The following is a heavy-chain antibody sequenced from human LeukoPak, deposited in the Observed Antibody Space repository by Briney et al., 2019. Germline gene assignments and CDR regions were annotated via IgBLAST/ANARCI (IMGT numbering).Heavy chain of an antibody. CDR1: GGSISSGGYY. J-gene: IGHJ3*02. Sequence: MSSETLSLTCTVSGGSISSGGYYWSWIRQHPGKGLEWIGYIYYSGSTYYNPSLKSRVTISVDTSKNQFSLKLSSVTAADTAVYYCARVTGTFRAYAFDIWGQGTMVTVSS. D-gene: IGHD3-10*01. CDR3: ARVTGTFRAYAFDI. CDR2: IYYSGST. V-gene: IGHV4-31*03.